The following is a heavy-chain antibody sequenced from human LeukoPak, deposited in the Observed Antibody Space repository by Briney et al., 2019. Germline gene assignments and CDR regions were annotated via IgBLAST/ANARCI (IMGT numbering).Heavy chain of an antibody. Sequence: SETLSLTCTVSGDFISRYYWSWIRQSPGKRLEWIGYVYDRGGTNYNPSLKSRATISADTSKNQFSLKVTSVTAADTAVYYCARASDSGDWHLGYWGQGTLVTVSS. J-gene: IGHJ4*02. V-gene: IGHV4-59*01. CDR3: ARASDSGDWHLGY. D-gene: IGHD2-21*02. CDR2: VYDRGGT. CDR1: GDFISRYY.